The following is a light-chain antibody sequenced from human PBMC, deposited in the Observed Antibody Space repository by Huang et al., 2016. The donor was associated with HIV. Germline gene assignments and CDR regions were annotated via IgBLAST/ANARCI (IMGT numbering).Light chain of an antibody. CDR3: QQSYTPPWT. CDR2: VAS. Sequence: DIQMTQSPSSLSASVGDRVSITCWASQSIKRYLNWYQQKPGKAPKVLIYVASNLESGVPSRFSGSGSETEFTLTISSLQPDEFATYYCQQSYTPPWTFGQGTKVEI. V-gene: IGKV1-39*01. J-gene: IGKJ1*01. CDR1: QSIKRY.